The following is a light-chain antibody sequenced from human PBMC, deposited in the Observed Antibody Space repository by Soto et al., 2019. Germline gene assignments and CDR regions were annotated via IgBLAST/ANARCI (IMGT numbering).Light chain of an antibody. Sequence: QSVRTQPPSVSGAPGQTVTISCAGSTSNFGAGYDVHWYQQFPRTAPRLLIFGNNNRPSGVPDRFSGSKSATSASLAITGLQAEDEADYYCQSYDISLSAYVFGTGTKVTVL. CDR3: QSYDISLSAYV. CDR2: GNN. J-gene: IGLJ1*01. CDR1: TSNFGAGYD. V-gene: IGLV1-40*01.